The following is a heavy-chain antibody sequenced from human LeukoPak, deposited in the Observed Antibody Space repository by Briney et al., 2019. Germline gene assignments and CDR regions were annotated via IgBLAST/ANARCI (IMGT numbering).Heavy chain of an antibody. Sequence: PSETLSFTCTVSGGSITSYYWSWIRQPAGKGLEWIGRIYTSGSTNYNPSLKSRVTMSVDTSKNQFSLKLSSVTAADTAVYYCARELSRGVVIVYFDYWGQGTLVTVSS. V-gene: IGHV4-4*07. CDR1: GGSITSYY. CDR3: ARELSRGVVIVYFDY. J-gene: IGHJ4*02. D-gene: IGHD3-3*01. CDR2: IYTSGST.